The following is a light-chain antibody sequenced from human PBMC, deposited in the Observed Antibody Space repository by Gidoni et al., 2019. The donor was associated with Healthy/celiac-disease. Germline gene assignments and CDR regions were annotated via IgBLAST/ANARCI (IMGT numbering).Light chain of an antibody. V-gene: IGKV1-39*01. CDR2: AAS. Sequence: DIKMTQSPSSLSASVGDRVPITCRASQSISSYLNWYQQKPGKAPKLLIYAASSLQSGVPSRFSGSGSCTDFTLTIISLQPDDFATYYCQQSYCTLVTFXQXTKVEIK. CDR1: QSISSY. J-gene: IGKJ1*01. CDR3: QQSYCTLVT.